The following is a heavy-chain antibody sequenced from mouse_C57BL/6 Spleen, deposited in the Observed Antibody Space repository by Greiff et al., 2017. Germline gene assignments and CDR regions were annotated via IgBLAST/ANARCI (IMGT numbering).Heavy chain of an antibody. CDR1: GFTFSSYA. CDR2: ISDGGSYT. Sequence: VQLKESGGGLVKPGGSLKLSCAASGFTFSSYAMSWVRQTPEKRLEWVATISDGGSYTYYPDNVKGRFTIARDNAKNNLYLQMSHLKSEDTAMYYCARCGNYENYAMDYWGQGTSVTVSS. J-gene: IGHJ4*01. V-gene: IGHV5-4*01. CDR3: ARCGNYENYAMDY. D-gene: IGHD2-1*01.